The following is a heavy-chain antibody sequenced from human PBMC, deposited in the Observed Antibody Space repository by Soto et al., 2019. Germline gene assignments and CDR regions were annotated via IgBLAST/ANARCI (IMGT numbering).Heavy chain of an antibody. J-gene: IGHJ4*02. CDR2: VSATAGTT. CDR1: GFTFSNYA. Sequence: DVQLVDSGGGLVQPGGSLRLSCAASGFTFSNYAMSWVRQAPGKGLEWVSLVSATAGTTYYTDSVKGRFTISRDNSRNTVYLKMNRLRADDTDVYYCAKDRLAGGFDYWGQGTLVTVSS. V-gene: IGHV3-23*04. CDR3: AKDRLAGGFDY. D-gene: IGHD3-16*01.